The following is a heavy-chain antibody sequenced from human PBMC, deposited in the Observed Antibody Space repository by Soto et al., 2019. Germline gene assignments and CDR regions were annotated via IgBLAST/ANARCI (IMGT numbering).Heavy chain of an antibody. V-gene: IGHV3-30-3*01. D-gene: IGHD5-18*01. J-gene: IGHJ4*02. Sequence: GGSLRLSCAASGFTFSSYAMHWVRQAPGKGLEWVAVISYDGSNKYYADSVKGRFTISRGNSKNTLYLQMNSLRAEDTAVYYCARDQATMVTEVVDYWGQGTLVTVSS. CDR1: GFTFSSYA. CDR3: ARDQATMVTEVVDY. CDR2: ISYDGSNK.